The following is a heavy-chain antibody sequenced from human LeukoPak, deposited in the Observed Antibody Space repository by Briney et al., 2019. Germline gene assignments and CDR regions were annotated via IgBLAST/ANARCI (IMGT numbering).Heavy chain of an antibody. V-gene: IGHV1-18*01. Sequence: ASVKVSCKASGYTFTSYGISWVRQAPGQGLEWMGWISAYNGNTNYAQKLQGRVTMTTDTSTSTAYMELRSLRSDDTAVYYCARTDDCSSTSCPNWFDPWGQGTLVTVSS. CDR1: GYTFTSYG. J-gene: IGHJ5*02. CDR3: ARTDDCSSTSCPNWFDP. CDR2: ISAYNGNT. D-gene: IGHD2-2*01.